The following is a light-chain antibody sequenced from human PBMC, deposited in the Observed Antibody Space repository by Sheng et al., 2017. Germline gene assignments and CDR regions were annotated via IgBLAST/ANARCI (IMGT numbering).Light chain of an antibody. J-gene: IGKJ3*01. Sequence: EIVLTQSPATLSLSPGERATLSCRASQSVGSFLAWYQQRPGQAPRILIYDASNRASGTPARFSGSGSGTDFTLTITSLQSEDFATYYCQQLNTYPFTFGPGTKVDVK. CDR2: DAS. CDR3: QQLNTYPFT. V-gene: IGKV3-11*01. CDR1: QSVGSF.